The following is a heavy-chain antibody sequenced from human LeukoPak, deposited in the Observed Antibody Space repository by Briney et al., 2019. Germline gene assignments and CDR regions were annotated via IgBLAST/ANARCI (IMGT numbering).Heavy chain of an antibody. CDR3: AKASSPYGSGSYTSFDY. CDR1: GFTFSSYG. J-gene: IGHJ4*02. D-gene: IGHD3-10*01. Sequence: GGSLRLSCAASGFTFSSYGMHWVRQAPGKGLEWVAVISYDGSNKYYADSVKGRFTISRDNSENTLYLQMNSLRAEDTAVYYCAKASSPYGSGSYTSFDYWGQGTLVTVSS. V-gene: IGHV3-30*18. CDR2: ISYDGSNK.